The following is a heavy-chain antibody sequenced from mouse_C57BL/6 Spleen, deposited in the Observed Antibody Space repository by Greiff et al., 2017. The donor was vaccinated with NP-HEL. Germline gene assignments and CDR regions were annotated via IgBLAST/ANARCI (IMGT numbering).Heavy chain of an antibody. J-gene: IGHJ1*03. CDR2: INPYNGGT. V-gene: IGHV1-19*01. D-gene: IGHD1-1*01. Sequence: VQLKQSGPVLVKPGASVKMSCKASGYTFTDYYMNWVKQSHGKSLEWIGVINPYNGGTSYNQKFKGKATLTVDKSSSTAYMELNSLTSEDSAVYYCARRSTVVATPYWYFDVWGTGTTVTVSS. CDR1: GYTFTDYY. CDR3: ARRSTVVATPYWYFDV.